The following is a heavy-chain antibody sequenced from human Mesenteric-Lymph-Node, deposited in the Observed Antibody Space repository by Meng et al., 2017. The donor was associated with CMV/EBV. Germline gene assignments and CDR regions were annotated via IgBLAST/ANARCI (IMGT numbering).Heavy chain of an antibody. CDR2: ISGSGDST. CDR3: ASIVYYYYGMDV. J-gene: IGHJ6*02. D-gene: IGHD3-16*02. V-gene: IGHV3-23*01. Sequence: GESLKISCAASGFTFSSYAMNWVRQAPGKGLEWVSVISGSGDSTYYADSVKGRFTISRDNAKNSLYLEMNRLRAEDTAVYYCASIVYYYYGMDVWGQGTRVTVSS. CDR1: GFTFSSYA.